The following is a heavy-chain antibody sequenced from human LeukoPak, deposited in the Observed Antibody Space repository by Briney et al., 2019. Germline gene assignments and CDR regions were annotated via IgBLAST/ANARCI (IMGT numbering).Heavy chain of an antibody. CDR3: ARDPSSGWYLKGWFDP. CDR2: ISSSSNYI. CDR1: GFTFSSYS. V-gene: IGHV3-21*01. Sequence: GGSLRLSCAASGFTFSSYSMNWVRQAPGKGLEWVSSISSSSNYIYYADSVKGRFTISRDNAKNSLYLQMNSLRAEGTAVYYCARDPSSGWYLKGWFDPWGQGTLVTVSS. J-gene: IGHJ5*02. D-gene: IGHD6-19*01.